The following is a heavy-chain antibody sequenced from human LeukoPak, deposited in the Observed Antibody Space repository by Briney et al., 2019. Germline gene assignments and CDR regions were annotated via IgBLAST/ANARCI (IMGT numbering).Heavy chain of an antibody. CDR3: AKDIQLSA. J-gene: IGHJ3*01. CDR2: IASSGRNT. CDR1: GFTFSDYY. Sequence: GGSLRLSCAASGFTFSDYYMSWIRQAPGKGLEWVSLIASSGRNTYYTDSVRGRFTISRDNSKKTLSLQMNSLRVEDTAIYYCAKDIQLSAWGLGTMVTVSS. D-gene: IGHD5-24*01. V-gene: IGHV3-23*01.